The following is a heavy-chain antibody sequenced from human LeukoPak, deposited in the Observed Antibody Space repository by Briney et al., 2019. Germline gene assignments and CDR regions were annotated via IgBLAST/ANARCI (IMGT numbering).Heavy chain of an antibody. D-gene: IGHD4-17*01. J-gene: IGHJ4*02. Sequence: PSETLSLTYTVSGYSISSGNFWGWIRQPPGKGLEWIGSIYHSGSTYYSPSLKSRVTISVDTSRNQFSLNLSSVTAADTAVYYCAREPDGDHLDYWGQGTLVIVSS. CDR1: GYSISSGNF. CDR3: AREPDGDHLDY. CDR2: IYHSGST. V-gene: IGHV4-38-2*02.